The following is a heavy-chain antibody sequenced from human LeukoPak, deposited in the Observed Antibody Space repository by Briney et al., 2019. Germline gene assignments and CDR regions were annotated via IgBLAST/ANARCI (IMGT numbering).Heavy chain of an antibody. CDR2: IKHDGSDK. J-gene: IGHJ3*01. CDR1: GFTFSSYW. Sequence: GGSLRLSCAASGFTFSSYWMSWVRQAPGRGLEWVANIKHDGSDKYYVDSVKGRFTISRDNAKNSLYLQMNGLRAEDTAVFYCARRGAAAGRNAFDLWGQGTMVTVSS. CDR3: ARRGAAAGRNAFDL. V-gene: IGHV3-7*05. D-gene: IGHD6-13*01.